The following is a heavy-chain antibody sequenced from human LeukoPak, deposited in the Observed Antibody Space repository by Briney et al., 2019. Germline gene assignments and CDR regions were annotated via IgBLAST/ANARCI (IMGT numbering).Heavy chain of an antibody. CDR1: GFTFRAYG. V-gene: IGHV3-30*18. CDR2: ISYGGSNT. CDR3: VKGPAPIARYDILTGPFDH. D-gene: IGHD3-9*01. Sequence: GGSLRLSCAASGFTFRAYGRNWVRQAPGKGLEWLTIISYGGSNTYYADSVKGRFTISRGNSKNTLDLQMNSLRIEDTAVYYCVKGPAPIARYDILTGPFDHWGQGTLATVSS. J-gene: IGHJ4*02.